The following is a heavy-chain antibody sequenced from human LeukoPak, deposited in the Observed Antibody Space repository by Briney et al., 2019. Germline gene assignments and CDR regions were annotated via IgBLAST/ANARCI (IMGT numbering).Heavy chain of an antibody. Sequence: GASVKVSCKASGYTFTSYYMHWVRQAPGQGLEWMGIINPSGGSTSYAQKFQGRVTITADESTSTAYMELSSLRSEDTAVYYCARGRRGSYYYGSGSYYQYAFDYWGQGTLVTVSS. J-gene: IGHJ4*02. D-gene: IGHD3-10*01. CDR3: ARGRRGSYYYGSGSYYQYAFDY. V-gene: IGHV1-46*01. CDR2: INPSGGST. CDR1: GYTFTSYY.